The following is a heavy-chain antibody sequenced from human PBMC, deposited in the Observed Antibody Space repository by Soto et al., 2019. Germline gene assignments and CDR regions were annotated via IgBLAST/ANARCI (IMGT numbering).Heavy chain of an antibody. CDR2: INHSGST. Sequence: PSETMSLTCAVYGGSFSGYYWSWIRQPPGKGLEWIGEINHSGSTNYNPSLKSRVTISVDTSKNQFSLKLSSVTAADTAVYYCARGKQWLTTITFDYWGQGTLVTVSS. J-gene: IGHJ4*02. D-gene: IGHD6-19*01. V-gene: IGHV4-34*01. CDR3: ARGKQWLTTITFDY. CDR1: GGSFSGYY.